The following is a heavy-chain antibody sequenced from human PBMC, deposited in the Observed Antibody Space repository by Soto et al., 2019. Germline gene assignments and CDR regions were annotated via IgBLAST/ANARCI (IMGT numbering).Heavy chain of an antibody. CDR3: ARAPTITTIFDS. CDR1: EFSVSSNY. CDR2: LYSDGTT. D-gene: IGHD4-4*01. V-gene: IGHV3-66*01. J-gene: IGHJ4*02. Sequence: GGSLRLSCVSSEFSVSSNYMSWVRQAPGKGLEWVSILYSDGTTHYAGSVTGRFSISRDNSKNTVYLQMNSLTVEDTAAYYCARAPTITTIFDSWGQGTLVTVSS.